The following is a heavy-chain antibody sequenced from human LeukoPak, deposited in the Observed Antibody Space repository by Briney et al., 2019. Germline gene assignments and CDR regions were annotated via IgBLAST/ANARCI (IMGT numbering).Heavy chain of an antibody. CDR3: ARHRRGYSGYVDY. CDR1: GYSFTSYW. J-gene: IGHJ4*02. D-gene: IGHD5-12*01. Sequence: GESLKISCKGSGYSFTSYWIGWVRQMPGKGLEWMGIIHPGDSDTRYSPSFQGQVTMSADKSISTAYLQWSSLKASDTAMYYCARHRRGYSGYVDYWGQGTLVTVSS. V-gene: IGHV5-51*01. CDR2: IHPGDSDT.